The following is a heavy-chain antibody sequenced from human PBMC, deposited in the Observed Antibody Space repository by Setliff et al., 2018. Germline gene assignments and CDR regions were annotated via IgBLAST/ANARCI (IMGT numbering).Heavy chain of an antibody. D-gene: IGHD2-8*02. Sequence: SETLSLTCAVSGYSISSGYYWGWIRQPPGKGLEWIGSIYHSGSTYYNPSLKSRVTISVDTSKNQFSLKLSSVTATDTALYYCTVYNTGSSKDHYWGQGTPVTVSS. CDR3: TVYNTGSSKDHY. CDR2: IYHSGST. J-gene: IGHJ4*02. V-gene: IGHV4-38-2*01. CDR1: GYSISSGYY.